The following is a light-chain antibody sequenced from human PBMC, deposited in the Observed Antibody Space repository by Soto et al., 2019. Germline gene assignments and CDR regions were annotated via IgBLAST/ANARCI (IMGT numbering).Light chain of an antibody. CDR1: QSISRS. Sequence: EIVLTQSPAILSVSPGERATLSCRASQSISRSLAWYQQKPGQAPRLLISDASTRATGIPARFSGSGSGTEFTLTISSLQSEDFAIYYCQQYKSWPITFGQGTRLEIK. CDR3: QQYKSWPIT. J-gene: IGKJ5*01. V-gene: IGKV3-15*01. CDR2: DAS.